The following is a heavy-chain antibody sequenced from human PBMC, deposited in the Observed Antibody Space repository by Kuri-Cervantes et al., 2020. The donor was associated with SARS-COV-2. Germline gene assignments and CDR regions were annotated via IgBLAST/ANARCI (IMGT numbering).Heavy chain of an antibody. V-gene: IGHV1-69*02. D-gene: IGHD2-21*02. J-gene: IGHJ2*01. CDR1: GGTFSSYT. Sequence: SVKVSCKASGGTFSSYTISWVRQAPGQGLEWMGRIIPILGIANYAQKFQGRVTITADKSTGTAYMELSSLRSEDTAVYYCARHPLSNCGGDCSSPSWYFDLWGRGTLATVSS. CDR3: ARHPLSNCGGDCSSPSWYFDL. CDR2: IIPILGIA.